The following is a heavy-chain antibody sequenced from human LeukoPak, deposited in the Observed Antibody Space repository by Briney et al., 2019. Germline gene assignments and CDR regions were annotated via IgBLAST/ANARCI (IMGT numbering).Heavy chain of an antibody. CDR2: IRAYNGNT. Sequence: GSVKVSCKASGYTFTSYGISWVRQAPRQGLEWMAWIRAYNGNTNYAQKLQGRVTMTTDTSTSTAYMELRSLRSDDTAVYYCARCTSGVCYSWSYWGQGTLVTVSS. CDR3: ARCTSGVCYSWSY. D-gene: IGHD2-8*01. CDR1: GYTFTSYG. J-gene: IGHJ4*02. V-gene: IGHV1-18*01.